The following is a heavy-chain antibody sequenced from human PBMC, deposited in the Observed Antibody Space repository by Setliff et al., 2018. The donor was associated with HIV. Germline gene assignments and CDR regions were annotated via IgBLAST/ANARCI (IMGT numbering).Heavy chain of an antibody. D-gene: IGHD3-22*01. Sequence: SETLSLTCTVSGDSATNSRYYWAWIRQPPGKGLEYIGSIHYDERTYYNPSLKSRVTISLDTSKNQFSLNLTSVTAADTAMYYCASRIYYYDESRVLREEGFVPWGQGTLVTVSS. CDR3: ASRIYYYDESRVLREEGFVP. CDR2: IHYDERT. J-gene: IGHJ5*02. CDR1: GDSATNSRYY. V-gene: IGHV4-39*01.